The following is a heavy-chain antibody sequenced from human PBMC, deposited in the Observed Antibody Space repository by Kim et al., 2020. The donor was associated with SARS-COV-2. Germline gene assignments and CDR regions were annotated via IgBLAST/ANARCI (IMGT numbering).Heavy chain of an antibody. D-gene: IGHD3-22*01. J-gene: IGHJ3*02. CDR3: ARDYDSSGYYSICDAFDI. V-gene: IGHV1-18*04. Sequence: ASVKVSCKASGYTFTSYGISWVRQAPGQGLEWMGWISAYNGNTNYAQKLQGRVTMTTDTSTSTAYMELRSLRSDDTAVYYCARDYDSSGYYSICDAFDIWDQGTMVTVSS. CDR2: ISAYNGNT. CDR1: GYTFTSYG.